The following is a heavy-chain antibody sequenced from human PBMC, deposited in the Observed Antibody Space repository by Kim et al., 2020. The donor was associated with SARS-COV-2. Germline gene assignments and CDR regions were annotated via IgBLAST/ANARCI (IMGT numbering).Heavy chain of an antibody. V-gene: IGHV3-7*01. J-gene: IGHJ3*02. D-gene: IGHD6-6*01. CDR1: GFTFSNYG. CDR3: GRGRSISSGAI. CDR2: IKQDGSEK. Sequence: GGSRRLSCAASGFTFSNYGMDWMRQAPGKGLEWLAHIKQDGSEKNYADSVKGRLTISRDNAKNSLYLQMNSLRVEDTGVYYCGRGRSISSGAIWGRGTMVSVSS.